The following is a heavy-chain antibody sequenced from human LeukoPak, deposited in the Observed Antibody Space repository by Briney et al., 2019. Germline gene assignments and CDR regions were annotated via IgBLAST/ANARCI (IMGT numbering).Heavy chain of an antibody. CDR3: ARNENYNCDY. CDR2: ISAYSGYT. V-gene: IGHV1-18*01. CDR1: GYTFTSYD. Sequence: ASVKVSCKASGYTFTSYDISWVRQAPGQGLEWMGWISAYSGYTNFAQKFQDRVTMTTDTSTSTAYMELRSLGSDDTAVYYCARNENYNCDYWGQGTLVTVSS. D-gene: IGHD5-24*01. J-gene: IGHJ4*02.